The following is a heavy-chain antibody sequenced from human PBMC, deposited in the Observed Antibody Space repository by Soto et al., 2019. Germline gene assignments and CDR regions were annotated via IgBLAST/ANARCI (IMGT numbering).Heavy chain of an antibody. CDR2: VATAGDT. CDR1: GFTFSTYD. Sequence: GGSLRLSCAASGFTFSTYDMHWVRQATGGGLEWVSTVATAGDTYYADSVKGRFTIFRENAKNSLYLQMNSLRAGDTAVYYCARGHVEVSGTFYHYGMDVWGQGTTVTVSS. CDR3: ARGHVEVSGTFYHYGMDV. D-gene: IGHD6-13*01. J-gene: IGHJ6*02. V-gene: IGHV3-13*01.